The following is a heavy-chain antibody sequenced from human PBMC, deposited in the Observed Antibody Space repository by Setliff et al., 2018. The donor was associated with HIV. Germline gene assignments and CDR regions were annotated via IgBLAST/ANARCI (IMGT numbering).Heavy chain of an antibody. V-gene: IGHV1-2*06. CDR2: INPNSGDS. D-gene: IGHD3-22*01. J-gene: IGHJ3*02. Sequence: ASVKVSCKASGFTFTAYYIHWVRQAPGQGLEWMGRINPNSGDSKYAQRFQGRVTMTRDTSITTAYMELSSLRSEDTAVYYCAREGTPVYYYDRSENAFDIWGQGTMVTVSS. CDR3: AREGTPVYYYDRSENAFDI. CDR1: GFTFTAYY.